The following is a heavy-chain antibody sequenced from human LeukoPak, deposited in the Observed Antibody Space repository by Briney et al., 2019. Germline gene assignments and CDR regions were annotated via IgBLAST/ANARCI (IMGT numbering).Heavy chain of an antibody. V-gene: IGHV4-61*02. CDR1: GTSISRSDYF. J-gene: IGHJ5*02. D-gene: IGHD2-21*01. CDR2: IYSNGNS. Sequence: SETLSLTCTVSGTSISRSDYFWTWIRQPAGKGLEWLGRIYSNGNSNHNPSLDGRVTISLDTSNNQFSLDLTSATAADTAVYYCARGECGVNCPKHNWLDTWGPGTLFTVSS. CDR3: ARGECGVNCPKHNWLDT.